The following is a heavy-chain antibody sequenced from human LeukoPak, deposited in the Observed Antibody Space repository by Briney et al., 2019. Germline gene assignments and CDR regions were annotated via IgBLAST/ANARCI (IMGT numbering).Heavy chain of an antibody. CDR1: GYTFTSHG. Sequence: ASVKVSCKASGYTFTSHGIRWVRQAPGQGLEWMGWISAYNGNTNYAQKLQGRVTMTTDTSTSTAYMELRSLRSDDTAVYYCASTVTTPLDYWGQGTLVTVSS. CDR3: ASTVTTPLDY. J-gene: IGHJ4*02. D-gene: IGHD4-17*01. V-gene: IGHV1-18*01. CDR2: ISAYNGNT.